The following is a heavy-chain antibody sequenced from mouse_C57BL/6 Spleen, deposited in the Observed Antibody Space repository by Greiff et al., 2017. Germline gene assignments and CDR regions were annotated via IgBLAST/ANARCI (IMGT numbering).Heavy chain of an antibody. CDR2: IDPETGGT. J-gene: IGHJ1*03. CDR3: ARGGYGSSHWYFDV. CDR1: GYTFTDYE. V-gene: IGHV1-15*01. Sequence: QVQLQQSGAELVRPGASVTLSCKASGYTFTDYEMHWVKQTPVHGLEWIGAIDPETGGTAYNQKFKGKATLTADKSSSTAYMQLSSLTSEDSAVYFCARGGYGSSHWYFDVWGTGTTLTGSS. D-gene: IGHD1-1*01.